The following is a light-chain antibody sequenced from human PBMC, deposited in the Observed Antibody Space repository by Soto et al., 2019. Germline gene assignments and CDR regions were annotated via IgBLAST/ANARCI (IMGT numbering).Light chain of an antibody. J-gene: IGKJ1*01. CDR3: QQYNNRWT. CDR2: KAS. CDR1: QSISVW. V-gene: IGKV1-5*03. Sequence: DIQMTQSPSNLSASVGDRVTITCRASQSISVWLAWFQQKPGNAPKLLIYKASTLESGVPSRFSGSGSGTEFTLTIGSLQPDDSASYYCQQYNNRWTFGQGTKVEI.